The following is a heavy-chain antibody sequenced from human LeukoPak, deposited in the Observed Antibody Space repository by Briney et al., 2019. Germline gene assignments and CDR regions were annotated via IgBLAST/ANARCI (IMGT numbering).Heavy chain of an antibody. J-gene: IGHJ4*02. CDR2: VSSGHHA. CDR3: VREARGYHYTYFDY. Sequence: GSLRLSCTASGFTLGGHDMHWVRQTTGEGLEWVAAVSSGHHAFYAGSVKGRFTVSREDAKNSLYLQMNSLGAGDTAVYYCVREARGYHYTYFDYWGQGSLVTVSS. D-gene: IGHD5-18*01. CDR1: GFTLGGHD. V-gene: IGHV3-13*01.